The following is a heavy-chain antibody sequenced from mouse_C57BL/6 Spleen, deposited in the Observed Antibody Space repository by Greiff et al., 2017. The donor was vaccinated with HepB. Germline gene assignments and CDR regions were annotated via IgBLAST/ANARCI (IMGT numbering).Heavy chain of an antibody. CDR1: GFTFSDYG. CDR2: ISSGSSTI. V-gene: IGHV5-17*01. D-gene: IGHD2-4*01. Sequence: EVKLMESGGGLVKPGGSLKLSCAASGFTFSDYGMHWVRQAPEKGLEWVAYISSGSSTIYYADTVKGRFTISRDNAKNTLFLQMTSLRSEDTAMYYCARHYYDYGPYFDYWGQGTTLTVSS. J-gene: IGHJ2*01. CDR3: ARHYYDYGPYFDY.